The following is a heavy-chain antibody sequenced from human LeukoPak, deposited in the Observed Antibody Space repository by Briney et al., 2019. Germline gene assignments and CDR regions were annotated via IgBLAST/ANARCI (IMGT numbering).Heavy chain of an antibody. CDR1: GVSITPYY. CDR3: ARTRTTSSAIGP. V-gene: IGHV4-59*01. J-gene: IGHJ5*02. D-gene: IGHD2/OR15-2a*01. CDR2: INYSGST. Sequence: SETLSLTCTVSGVSITPYYWSWIRQPPGKGLEWIGYINYSGSTNYNPSLKSRVTMSVDTSKNQFSLKLSSVTAADTAVYYCARTRTTSSAIGPWGQGTLVTVSS.